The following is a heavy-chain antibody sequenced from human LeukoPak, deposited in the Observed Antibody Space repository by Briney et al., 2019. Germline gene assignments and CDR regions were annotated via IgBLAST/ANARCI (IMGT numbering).Heavy chain of an antibody. CDR3: ARGVYIAAAQYGY. D-gene: IGHD6-13*01. V-gene: IGHV4-59*01. CDR2: IYYSGST. CDR1: GGSISSYY. J-gene: IGHJ4*02. Sequence: PSETLSLTCTVSGGSISSYYWSWIRQRPGKGLEWIGYIYYSGSTNYNPSLKSRVTISVDTSKNQFFLKLSSVTAADTAVYYCARGVYIAAAQYGYWGQGTLVTVSS.